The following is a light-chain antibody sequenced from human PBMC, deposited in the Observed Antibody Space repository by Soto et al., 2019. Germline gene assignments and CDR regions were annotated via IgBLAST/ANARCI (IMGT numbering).Light chain of an antibody. CDR2: GAS. V-gene: IGKV3-15*01. Sequence: EVVMTQSPATLSVSPGEGVTLSCRASQTISNYLAWYQQKPGQAPRLLIYGASTRATGVPARFSGGGSGTECTLTSSSLQSEDVAFYYCQQNNKWPPVTFGGGTKVEIK. CDR3: QQNNKWPPVT. J-gene: IGKJ4*01. CDR1: QTISNY.